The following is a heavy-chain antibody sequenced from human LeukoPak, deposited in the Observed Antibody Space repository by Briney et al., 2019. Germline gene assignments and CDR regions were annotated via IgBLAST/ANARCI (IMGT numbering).Heavy chain of an antibody. V-gene: IGHV3-23*01. Sequence: QSGGSLRLSCAASGFTFSSYAMSWVRQAPGKGLEWVSAISGSGGSTYYADSVKGRFTISRDNSKNTLYLQMNSLRAEDTAAYYCAKDTKSNYYGSGDYAFDIWGQGTMVTVSS. CDR2: ISGSGGST. CDR3: AKDTKSNYYGSGDYAFDI. CDR1: GFTFSSYA. D-gene: IGHD3-10*01. J-gene: IGHJ3*02.